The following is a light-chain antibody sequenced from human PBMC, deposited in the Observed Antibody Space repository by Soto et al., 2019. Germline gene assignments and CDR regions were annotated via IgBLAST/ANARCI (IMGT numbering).Light chain of an antibody. Sequence: ESVLTQSPGTLSLSPGEKATLSCRTSPRVSSIYLAWYQQKPGQAPRPLIYSASTRVAGIPDRFSGSGSGADFTLTISRLEPEDSAVYYCQQYGSPRGLFTFGPGTKVEVK. J-gene: IGKJ3*01. CDR1: PRVSSIY. CDR3: QQYGSPRGLFT. V-gene: IGKV3-20*01. CDR2: SAS.